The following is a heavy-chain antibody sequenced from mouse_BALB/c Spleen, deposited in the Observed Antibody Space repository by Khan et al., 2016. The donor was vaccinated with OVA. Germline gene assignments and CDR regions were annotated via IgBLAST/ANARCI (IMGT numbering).Heavy chain of an antibody. CDR2: IDPFSGGT. V-gene: IGHV1S135*01. Sequence: VQLQESGPELMKPGASVKISCKASGYSFTSYYIHWVMQSHGKSLEWIGYIDPFSGGTTYNQKFKGKATLTVDTSSNTAYLHLSNLTSEDSAVYYYNRHGYEARFTYWGQGTMVTVSA. J-gene: IGHJ3*01. CDR1: GYSFTSYY. CDR3: NRHGYEARFTY. D-gene: IGHD2-2*01.